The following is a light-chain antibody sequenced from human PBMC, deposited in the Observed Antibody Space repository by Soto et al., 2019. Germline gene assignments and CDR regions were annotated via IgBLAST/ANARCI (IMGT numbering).Light chain of an antibody. Sequence: QSVLTQPPSVSGAPGQRVTISCTGSSSDFGAGYDVHWYQQVPGTAPKLLIYGNGNRPSGVPDRFSGSKSGTSASLAITGLQAEDEADYYCQSFDTSLSVVFGGGTKVTVL. J-gene: IGLJ2*01. CDR2: GNG. CDR1: SSDFGAGYD. CDR3: QSFDTSLSVV. V-gene: IGLV1-40*01.